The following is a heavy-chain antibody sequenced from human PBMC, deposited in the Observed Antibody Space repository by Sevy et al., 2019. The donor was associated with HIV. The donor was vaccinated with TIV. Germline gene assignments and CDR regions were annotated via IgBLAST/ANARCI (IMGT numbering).Heavy chain of an antibody. D-gene: IGHD3-10*01. CDR1: GFTFSSYA. Sequence: GGSLRLSCAASGFTFSSYAMHWVRQAPGKGLEWVAVISYDGNNKYADSVKGRFTISRDNSKNTLYLQMNSLRAEDTAVYYCARDGSTGGLFLKAYYYFGMDVWGQGTTVTVSS. CDR3: ARDGSTGGLFLKAYYYFGMDV. J-gene: IGHJ6*02. CDR2: ISYDGNNK. V-gene: IGHV3-30*03.